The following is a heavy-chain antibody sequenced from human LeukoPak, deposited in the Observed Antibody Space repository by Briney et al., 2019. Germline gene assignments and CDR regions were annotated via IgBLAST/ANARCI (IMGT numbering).Heavy chain of an antibody. J-gene: IGHJ3*02. Sequence: GRSLRLSCAASGFTFDDYAMHWVRQAPGKGLEWVSGISWSSGSIGYADSVKGRFTISRDNAKNSLYLQMNSLRAEDTALYYCAKDTGRITIFGVVTTSAFDIWGQGTMVTVSS. V-gene: IGHV3-9*01. CDR2: ISWSSGSI. D-gene: IGHD3-3*01. CDR3: AKDTGRITIFGVVTTSAFDI. CDR1: GFTFDDYA.